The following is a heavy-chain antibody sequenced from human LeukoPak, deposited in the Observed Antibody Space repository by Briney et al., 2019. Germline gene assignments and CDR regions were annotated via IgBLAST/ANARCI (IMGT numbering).Heavy chain of an antibody. CDR3: AKDSVTTIPDY. D-gene: IGHD5-12*01. CDR1: GFTFSSFG. J-gene: IGHJ4*02. CDR2: ISYDGSNK. V-gene: IGHV3-30*18. Sequence: GGSLRLSCAASGFTFSSFGTHWVRQAPGEGLEWVAVISYDGSNKYYADSVKGRFTISRDNSKNTLYLQMDSLRAEDTALYYCAKDSVTTIPDYWGQGTLVTVSS.